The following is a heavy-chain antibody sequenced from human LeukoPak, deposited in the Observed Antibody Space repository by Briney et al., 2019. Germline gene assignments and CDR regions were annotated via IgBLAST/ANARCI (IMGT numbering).Heavy chain of an antibody. CDR2: TNAAGGAT. J-gene: IGHJ3*01. V-gene: IGHV3-74*01. CDR3: ASIVGIAETGLYAFDV. CDR1: GFTFSSYS. Sequence: HPGGSLRLSCAASGFTFSSYSMHWVRQAPGKGLEWVSHTNAAGGATRYAGSVKGRFTISRDNAKNTVSLQMNSLRAEDTAVYYCASIVGIAETGLYAFDVWGQGTMVTVSS. D-gene: IGHD6-13*01.